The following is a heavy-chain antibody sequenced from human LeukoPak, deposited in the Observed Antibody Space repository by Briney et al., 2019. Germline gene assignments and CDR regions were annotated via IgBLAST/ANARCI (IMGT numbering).Heavy chain of an antibody. V-gene: IGHV3-30*02. J-gene: IGHJ4*02. D-gene: IGHD1-26*01. CDR3: AKDPSGSYRGYFDY. CDR1: GFTFSSYG. Sequence: GGSLRLSCAASGFTFSSYGMHWVRQAPGKGLEWVAFIRYDGSNKYYADSVKGRFTISRDNSKNTLYLQMNSLRAEDTAVYYCAKDPSGSYRGYFDYWGQGTLITVSS. CDR2: IRYDGSNK.